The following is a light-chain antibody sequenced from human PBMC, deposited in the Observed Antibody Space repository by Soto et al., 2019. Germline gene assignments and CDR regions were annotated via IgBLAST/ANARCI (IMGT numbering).Light chain of an antibody. J-gene: IGKJ1*01. Sequence: DIQMTQSPSTLSASVGDRVTITCRASQSISIWLAWYQQKPGKAPKILIYDASSLESGVPSKLSGSGSGTEFTLTISSLQPDDFATYYCQQYNSYPWTFGQGTKVDIK. V-gene: IGKV1-5*01. CDR1: QSISIW. CDR2: DAS. CDR3: QQYNSYPWT.